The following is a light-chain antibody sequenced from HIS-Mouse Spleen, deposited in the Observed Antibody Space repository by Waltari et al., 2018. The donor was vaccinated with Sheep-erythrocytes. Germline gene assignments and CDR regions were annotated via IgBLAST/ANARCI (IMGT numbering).Light chain of an antibody. CDR3: CSYAGSYNHV. CDR2: DVS. V-gene: IGLV2-11*01. J-gene: IGLJ1*01. CDR1: SSDVGGYNY. Sequence: QSALTQPRSVSGSPGQSVTISCTGTSSDVGGYNYVSWYQQNPGKAPKLMIYDVSNRHSGVPDRFSGSKSGNTASLTISGLQAEDEADYYCCSYAGSYNHVFATGTKVTVL.